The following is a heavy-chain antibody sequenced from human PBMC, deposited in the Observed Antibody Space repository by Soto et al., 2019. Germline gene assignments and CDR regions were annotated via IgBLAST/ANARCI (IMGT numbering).Heavy chain of an antibody. CDR3: ARGTSGSHWPFDY. J-gene: IGHJ4*02. CDR1: GGSISSHY. CDR2: IYSSGST. V-gene: IGHV4-59*11. D-gene: IGHD1-26*01. Sequence: LSRTSTVSGGSISSHYWSWIRQPPGKGLEWIGYIYSSGSTNYNPSLKNRLTISVDTSKNQFSLRLSSVTAADTAVYYCARGTSGSHWPFDYWGQGTLVTVSS.